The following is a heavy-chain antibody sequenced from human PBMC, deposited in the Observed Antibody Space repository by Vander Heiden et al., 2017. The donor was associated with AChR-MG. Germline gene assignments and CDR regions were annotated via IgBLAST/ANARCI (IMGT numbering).Heavy chain of an antibody. CDR3: ASGRSGTRGFYFDY. J-gene: IGHJ4*02. V-gene: IGHV3-33*01. CDR2: IWYDGSHE. CDR1: GFTFRNYG. D-gene: IGHD1-26*01. Sequence: QVHLVESGGGVVQPGRPLRLSCAASGFTFRNYGMHWVRQAPGKGLEWMTIIWYDGSHEYYADSVKGRFTISRDNSKNTLYLQMNSLRAEDTAIYYCASGRSGTRGFYFDYWGQGTLVTVSS.